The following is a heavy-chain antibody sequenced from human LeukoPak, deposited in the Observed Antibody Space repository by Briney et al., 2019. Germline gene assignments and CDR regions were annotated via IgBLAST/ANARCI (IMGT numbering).Heavy chain of an antibody. D-gene: IGHD4-23*01. CDR2: IYHSGST. Sequence: SETLSLTCAVSGGSISSGGYSWSWIRQPPGKGLEWIGYIYHSGSTYYNPSLKSRVTISVDRSKNQFSLKLSSVTAADTAVYYCARNGGTRWGNWFDLWGQGILVTVSS. CDR3: ARNGGTRWGNWFDL. CDR1: GGSISSGGYS. J-gene: IGHJ5*02. V-gene: IGHV4-30-2*01.